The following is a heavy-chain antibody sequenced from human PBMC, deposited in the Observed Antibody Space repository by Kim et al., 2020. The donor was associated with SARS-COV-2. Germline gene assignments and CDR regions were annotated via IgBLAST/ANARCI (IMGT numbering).Heavy chain of an antibody. V-gene: IGHV3-21*01. Sequence: MKGRFIISRDNTNNSLYLQMNSLRAEDTAVYYCARGGGNVVVVKRYGMDVWGQGTTVTVSS. D-gene: IGHD2-2*01. CDR3: ARGGGNVVVVKRYGMDV. J-gene: IGHJ6*02.